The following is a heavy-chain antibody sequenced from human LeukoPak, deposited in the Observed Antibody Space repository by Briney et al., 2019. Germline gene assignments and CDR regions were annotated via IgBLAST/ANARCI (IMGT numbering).Heavy chain of an antibody. V-gene: IGHV3-30-3*01. CDR2: ISYDGSNK. CDR3: ARVPFWSGYCADY. J-gene: IGHJ4*02. Sequence: GGSLRLSCAASGFTFSSYAMHWVRQAPGKGLEWVAVISYDGSNKYYADSVKGRFTISRDNSKNTLYLQMNSLRAEDTAVYNCARVPFWSGYCADYWGQGTLVTVSS. D-gene: IGHD3-3*01. CDR1: GFTFSSYA.